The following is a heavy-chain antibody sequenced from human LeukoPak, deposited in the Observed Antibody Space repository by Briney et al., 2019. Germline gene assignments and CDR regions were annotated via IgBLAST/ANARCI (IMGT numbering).Heavy chain of an antibody. D-gene: IGHD4/OR15-4a*01. CDR2: IYTSGGT. Sequence: SETLSLTCTVSGGSISSGNYYWSWIRQPAGKGLEWIGRIYTSGGTIYNPSLKSRVTVSLDTSKNQFSLKLTSVTAADTAVYYCARDMLTTPYNWFDPWGQGTLVTVSS. CDR3: ARDMLTTPYNWFDP. CDR1: GGSISSGNYY. V-gene: IGHV4-61*02. J-gene: IGHJ5*02.